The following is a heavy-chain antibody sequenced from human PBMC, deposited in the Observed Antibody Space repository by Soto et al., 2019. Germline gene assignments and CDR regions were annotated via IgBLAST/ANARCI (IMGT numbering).Heavy chain of an antibody. CDR3: ARDRITIFDRDDVDV. V-gene: IGHV1-18*01. D-gene: IGHD3-3*01. J-gene: IGHJ6*02. Sequence: GASVKVSCKASGYTFSNYGISWVRQAPGQGLEWMGWISPYNGDTKYAQKVQGRVTMTTDTSTNTTYMEVRSLRFDDTAVYYCARDRITIFDRDDVDVGGQGTTVTVSS. CDR1: GYTFSNYG. CDR2: ISPYNGDT.